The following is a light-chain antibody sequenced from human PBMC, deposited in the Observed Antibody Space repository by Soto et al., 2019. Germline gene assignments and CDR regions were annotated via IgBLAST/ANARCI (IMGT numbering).Light chain of an antibody. CDR2: GVS. CDR1: SSDVGGYNY. Sequence: QSALTQPASVSWSPGQSITISCTGTSSDVGGYNYVSWYQQHPAKAPKLIIYGVSNRPSGVSNHFSRSKSGNTASLTISGLQAEDEADYYCSSYTGSSTVVFGGGTKLTVL. V-gene: IGLV2-14*01. CDR3: SSYTGSSTVV. J-gene: IGLJ2*01.